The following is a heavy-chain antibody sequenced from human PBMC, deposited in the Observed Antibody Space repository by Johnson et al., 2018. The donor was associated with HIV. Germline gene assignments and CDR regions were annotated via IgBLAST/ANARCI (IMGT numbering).Heavy chain of an antibody. J-gene: IGHJ3*01. CDR1: GFTFSTYA. CDR3: AIPYFYDSSAYH. CDR2: INIDGSRQ. Sequence: VQLVESGGSVVQPGGSRRLSGEASGFTFSTYALHWVRQAQGRGRGGVPRINIDGSRQNYGASVRARFTISRDNAKNTLYLQMGSLRAEDMAVYYCAIPYFYDSSAYHWGQGTMVTVSS. V-gene: IGHV3-NL1*01. D-gene: IGHD3-22*01.